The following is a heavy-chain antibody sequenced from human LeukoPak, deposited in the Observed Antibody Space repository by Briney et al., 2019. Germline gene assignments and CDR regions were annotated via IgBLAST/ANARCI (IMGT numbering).Heavy chain of an antibody. V-gene: IGHV3-30-3*01. CDR1: GFTFSSYA. CDR3: ARGGGGSTSPEAFDI. CDR2: ISYDGSNK. D-gene: IGHD2-2*01. J-gene: IGHJ3*02. Sequence: AGGSLRLSCAASGFTFSSYAMHWVRQAPGKGLEWVAVISYDGSNKYYADSVKGRFTISRDNSKNTLYLQMNSLRAEDTAVYYCARGGGGSTSPEAFDIWGKGTMATVS.